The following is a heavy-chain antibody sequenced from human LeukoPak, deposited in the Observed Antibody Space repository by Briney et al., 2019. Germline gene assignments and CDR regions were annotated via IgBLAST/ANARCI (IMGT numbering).Heavy chain of an antibody. V-gene: IGHV4-59*08. D-gene: IGHD4-17*01. CDR2: IYYSGST. CDR3: AGHDYGDYSFDY. J-gene: IGHJ4*02. Sequence: SETLSLTCTVSGGSIISYYWSWIRQPPGKGLEWIGYIYYSGSTNYNPSLKSRVTISVDTSKNQFSLKLSSVTAADTAVYYCAGHDYGDYSFDYWGQGTLVTVSS. CDR1: GGSIISYY.